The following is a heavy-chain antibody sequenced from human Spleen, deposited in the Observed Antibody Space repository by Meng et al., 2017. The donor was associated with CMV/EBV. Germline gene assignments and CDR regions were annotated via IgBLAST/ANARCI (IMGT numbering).Heavy chain of an antibody. CDR1: SGSISSGGYY. D-gene: IGHD4-17*01. Sequence: LRLSCTVSSGSISSGGYYWSWIRQHPGKGLERFGYIYYSGSTYYNPSLKSRVTRSVDASKNQFSLKLSSVTAADTAVYYCARGSYGDFALFDYWGQGTLVTVSS. CDR2: IYYSGST. V-gene: IGHV4-31*03. CDR3: ARGSYGDFALFDY. J-gene: IGHJ4*02.